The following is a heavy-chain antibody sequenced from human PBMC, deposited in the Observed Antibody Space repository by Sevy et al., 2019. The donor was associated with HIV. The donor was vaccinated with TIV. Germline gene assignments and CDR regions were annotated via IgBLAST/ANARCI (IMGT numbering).Heavy chain of an antibody. CDR2: TYYRSKWYN. CDR3: EREDRLAKIRGYYYYGMDV. V-gene: IGHV6-1*01. J-gene: IGHJ6*02. CDR1: GDSVSSNSAA. Sequence: KQSQTLSLTCAISGDSVSSNSAAWNWIRQSPSRGLEWLGRTYYRSKWYNDYAVSVKSRITINPDTSKNQFTMNLNAVTPEDTDVYYCEREDRLAKIRGYYYYGMDVWGQGTTVTVSS. D-gene: IGHD5-12*01.